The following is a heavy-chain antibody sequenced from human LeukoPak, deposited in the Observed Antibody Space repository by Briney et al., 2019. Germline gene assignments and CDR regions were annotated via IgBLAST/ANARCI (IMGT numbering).Heavy chain of an antibody. Sequence: SETLSLTCAVSGGSLSSSNWWSWVRPPPGKGLEWIGEIYHSGSTNYNPSLKSRVTISVDKSKNQFSLKLSSVTAADTAVYYCAREPRTGRWFDPWGQGTLVTVSS. CDR1: GGSLSSSNW. J-gene: IGHJ5*02. V-gene: IGHV4-4*02. CDR2: IYHSGST. CDR3: AREPRTGRWFDP. D-gene: IGHD1-14*01.